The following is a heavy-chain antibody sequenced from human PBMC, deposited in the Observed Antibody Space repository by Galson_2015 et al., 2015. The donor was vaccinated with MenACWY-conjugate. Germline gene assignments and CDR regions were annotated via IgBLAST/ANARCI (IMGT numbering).Heavy chain of an antibody. CDR1: GYYFTSYW. Sequence: QSGAEVKKPGESLKISCKGSGYYFTSYWIAWVRQIPGKGLEWMGLTSPGDSNTRYSPSFQGQVTTSADKSISTAYLQWRSLKASDTAMYYCARHPPGGRGMDVWGQGTTVTVSS. J-gene: IGHJ6*02. CDR2: TSPGDSNT. V-gene: IGHV5-51*01. D-gene: IGHD1-26*01. CDR3: ARHPPGGRGMDV.